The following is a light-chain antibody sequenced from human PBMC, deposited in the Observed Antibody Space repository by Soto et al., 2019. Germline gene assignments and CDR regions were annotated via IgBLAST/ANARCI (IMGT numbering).Light chain of an antibody. CDR2: AAS. CDR1: QSISNY. J-gene: IGKJ4*01. V-gene: IGKV1-39*01. CDR3: QQSYGTPLT. Sequence: DMEMTQSPSSLSASVGDRVTITCRASQSISNYLNWYQHKPGKVPKPLIYAASILKSGVPTRFSGSGSGTYFTLTINSLQPEDFATYYCQQSYGTPLTFGGGTKIEIK.